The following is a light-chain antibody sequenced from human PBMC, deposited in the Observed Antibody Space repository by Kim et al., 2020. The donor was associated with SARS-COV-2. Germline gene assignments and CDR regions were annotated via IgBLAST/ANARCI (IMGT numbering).Light chain of an antibody. Sequence: EIVLTQSPGTLSLSPGERATLSCRASQSVSNSYLAWYQQKPGQAPRLLIYGASSRATGIPDRFSGSGSGTDFTLTISRLEPEDFAVYYCQQYNNSPLTFGRGTKVDIK. V-gene: IGKV3-20*01. CDR1: QSVSNSY. CDR2: GAS. J-gene: IGKJ4*01. CDR3: QQYNNSPLT.